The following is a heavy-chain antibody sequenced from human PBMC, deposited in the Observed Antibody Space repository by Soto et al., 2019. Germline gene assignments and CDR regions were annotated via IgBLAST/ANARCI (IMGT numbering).Heavy chain of an antibody. V-gene: IGHV3-33*01. CDR1: GFTFSSYG. CDR2: IWYDGSNK. J-gene: IGHJ4*02. Sequence: GGSLRLSCAASGFTFSSYGMHWVRQAPGKGLEWVAVIWYDGSNKYYADSVKGRFTISRDDSKNTLYLQMNSLRVEDTAVYYCARDGSAAGTLDYWGQGTLVTVTS. D-gene: IGHD6-13*01. CDR3: ARDGSAAGTLDY.